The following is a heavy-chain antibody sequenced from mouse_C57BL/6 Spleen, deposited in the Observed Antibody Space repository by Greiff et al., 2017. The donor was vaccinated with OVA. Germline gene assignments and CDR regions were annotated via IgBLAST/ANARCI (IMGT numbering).Heavy chain of an antibody. CDR2: IYPSDSET. CDR1: GYTFTSYW. V-gene: IGHV1-61*01. D-gene: IGHD2-4*01. J-gene: IGHJ2*01. Sequence: QVHVKQPGAELVRPGSSVKLSCKASGYTFTSYWMDWVKQRPGQGLEWIGNIYPSDSETHYNQKFKDKATLTVDKSSSTAYMQLSSLTSEDSAVYYCARRDDYDGGYFDYWGQGTTLTVSS. CDR3: ARRDDYDGGYFDY.